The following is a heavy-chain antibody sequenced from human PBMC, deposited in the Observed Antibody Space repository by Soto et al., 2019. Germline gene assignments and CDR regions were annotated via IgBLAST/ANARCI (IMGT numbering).Heavy chain of an antibody. J-gene: IGHJ6*03. CDR3: AKDYGENYYYYYMDV. Sequence: EVQLVESGGGLVQPGRSLRLSCAAYGFTFDDYAMHWVRQAPGKGLERVSGISWNSGSIGYADSVKGRFTISRDNAKNSLYLQMNSLRAEDTALYYCAKDYGENYYYYYMDVWGKGTTVTVSS. D-gene: IGHD4-17*01. V-gene: IGHV3-9*01. CDR2: ISWNSGSI. CDR1: GFTFDDYA.